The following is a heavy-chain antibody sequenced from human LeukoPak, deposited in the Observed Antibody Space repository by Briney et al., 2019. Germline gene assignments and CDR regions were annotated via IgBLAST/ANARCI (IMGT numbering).Heavy chain of an antibody. CDR3: ARGGRDDYQMGP. D-gene: IGHD4-11*01. V-gene: IGHV1-8*01. J-gene: IGHJ5*02. CDR2: MNPNSGNT. Sequence: ASVKVSCKASGYTFTSYDINWVRQATGQGLEWMGWMNPNSGNTGYAQKFQGRVTMTRNTSISAAYMELSSLRSEDTAVYYCARGGRDDYQMGPWGQGTLVTVSS. CDR1: GYTFTSYD.